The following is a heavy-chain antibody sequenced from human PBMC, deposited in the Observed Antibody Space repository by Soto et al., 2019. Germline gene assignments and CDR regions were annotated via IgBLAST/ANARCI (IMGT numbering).Heavy chain of an antibody. CDR2: ISSYNGNT. CDR3: ARDRGCSSTSCPAGYYYYGMDV. J-gene: IGHJ6*02. Sequence: PVKFSCKASGYTFTSYVISWVRQAPGQGLDRMVWISSYNGNTNYAQKLQGRVTMTTDTSTSTAYMELRSLRSDDTAVYYCARDRGCSSTSCPAGYYYYGMDVWGQGTTVTVSS. V-gene: IGHV1-18*04. D-gene: IGHD2-2*01. CDR1: GYTFTSYV.